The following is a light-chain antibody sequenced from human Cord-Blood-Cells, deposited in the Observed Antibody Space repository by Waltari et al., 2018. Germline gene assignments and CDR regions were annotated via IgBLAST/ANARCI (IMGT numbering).Light chain of an antibody. Sequence: DIQMTQSPSPLSASVGDSVPITCRASQSISSWLAWYQQKPGKAPKLLIYDASSLESGVPSRFSGSGSGTEFTLTISSLQPDDFATYYCQQYNSYKFTFGPGTKVDIK. CDR2: DAS. V-gene: IGKV1-5*01. CDR1: QSISSW. CDR3: QQYNSYKFT. J-gene: IGKJ3*01.